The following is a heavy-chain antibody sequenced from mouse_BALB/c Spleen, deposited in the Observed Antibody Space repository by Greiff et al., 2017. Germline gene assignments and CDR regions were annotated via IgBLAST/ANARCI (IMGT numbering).Heavy chain of an antibody. D-gene: IGHD1-2*01. J-gene: IGHJ2*01. V-gene: IGHV5-17*02. CDR1: GFTFSSFG. CDR2: ISSGSSTI. CDR3: ARARIITTVFDY. Sequence: DVMLVESGGGLVQPGGSRKLSCAASGFTFSSFGMHWVRQAPEKGLEWVAYISSGSSTIYYADTVKGRFTISRDNPKNTLFLQMTSLRSEDTAMYYCARARIITTVFDYWGQGTTLTVSS.